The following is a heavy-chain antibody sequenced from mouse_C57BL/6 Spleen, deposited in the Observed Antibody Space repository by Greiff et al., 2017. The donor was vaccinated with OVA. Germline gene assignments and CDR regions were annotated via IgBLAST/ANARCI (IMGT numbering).Heavy chain of an antibody. CDR2: INPGSGGT. Sequence: VQLQQSGAELVRPGTSVTVSCKASGYAFTNYLIEWVKQRPGQGLEWIGVINPGSGGTNYNEKFKGKATLTADKSSSTAYMQLSSLTSEDSAVYFCARGITTVVHYFDYWGQGTTLTVSS. CDR3: ARGITTVVHYFDY. CDR1: GYAFTNYL. J-gene: IGHJ2*01. D-gene: IGHD1-1*01. V-gene: IGHV1-54*01.